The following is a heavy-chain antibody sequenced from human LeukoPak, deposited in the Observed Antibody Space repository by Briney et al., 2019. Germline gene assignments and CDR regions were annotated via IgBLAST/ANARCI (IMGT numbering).Heavy chain of an antibody. V-gene: IGHV1-2*02. CDR3: ARDDVRVGATADY. CDR2: INPNSGGT. CDR1: GYTFTGYY. Sequence: GASVKVSCKASGYTFTGYYMHWVRQAPGQGLEWMGWINPNSGGTNYAQKFQGRVTMTRDTSISTAYMELSRLRSDDTAVYYCARDDVRVGATADYWGQGTLVTVSS. D-gene: IGHD1-26*01. J-gene: IGHJ4*02.